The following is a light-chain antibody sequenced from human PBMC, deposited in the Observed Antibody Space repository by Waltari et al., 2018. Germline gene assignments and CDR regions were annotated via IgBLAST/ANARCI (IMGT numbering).Light chain of an antibody. CDR3: QTGGHGTWV. CDR2: VNSDGSH. V-gene: IGLV4-69*01. CDR1: SGHRGNI. J-gene: IGLJ3*02. Sequence: QLVLTQSPSASASLGASVKPTCTLSSGHRGNIIAWHQQQPEKGPRFLMKVNSDGSHTKGDEIPDRFSGSSSGADRYLTISSVQSEDEADYYCQTGGHGTWVFGGGTKLTVL.